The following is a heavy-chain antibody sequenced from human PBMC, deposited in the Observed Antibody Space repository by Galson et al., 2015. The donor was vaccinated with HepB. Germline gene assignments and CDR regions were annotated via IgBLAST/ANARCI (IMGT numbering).Heavy chain of an antibody. Sequence: SETLSLTCTVSGGSTSSSSYYWGWMRQPPGKGPEWIGSIYYSGSTYNNPSLKSRVTMSVDTSKNQFSLKLSSVTAADTAVYYCAGTPYCSGGSNCYWFDPWGQGPWSPSPQ. CDR2: IYYSGST. CDR1: GGSTSSSSYY. CDR3: AGTPYCSGGSNCYWFDP. J-gene: IGHJ5*02. D-gene: IGHD2-15*01. V-gene: IGHV4-39*01.